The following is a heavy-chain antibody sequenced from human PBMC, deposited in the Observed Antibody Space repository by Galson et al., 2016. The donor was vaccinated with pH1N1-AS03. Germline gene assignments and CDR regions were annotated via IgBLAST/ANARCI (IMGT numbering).Heavy chain of an antibody. CDR2: IYYSGST. V-gene: IGHV4-59*12. D-gene: IGHD4-23*01. J-gene: IGHJ6*02. CDR1: GGSIGSYY. CDR3: ARGYGGRGSYYYYGMDV. Sequence: LSLTCTVSGGSIGSYYWTWIRQTPGKGLEWIGYIYYSGSTNYNPSLKSRVTISVDMSTNQFSLKLRSVTAADTAVYYCARGYGGRGSYYYYGMDVWGQGTTVTVSS.